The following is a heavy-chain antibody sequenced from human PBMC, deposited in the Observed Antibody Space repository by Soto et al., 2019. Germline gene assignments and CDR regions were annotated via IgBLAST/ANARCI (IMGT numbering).Heavy chain of an antibody. CDR2: IKSKTDGGTT. CDR3: TTGMVRDNYYGMDV. CDR1: GFTFSNAW. Sequence: EVQLVESGGGLVKPGGSLRLSCAASGFTFSNAWMSWVRQAPGKGLGWVGRIKSKTDGGTTDYAAPVKGRFTISRDDSKNTLYLQMNSLKTEDTAVYYCTTGMVRDNYYGMDVWGQGTTVTVSS. V-gene: IGHV3-15*01. J-gene: IGHJ6*02. D-gene: IGHD3-10*01.